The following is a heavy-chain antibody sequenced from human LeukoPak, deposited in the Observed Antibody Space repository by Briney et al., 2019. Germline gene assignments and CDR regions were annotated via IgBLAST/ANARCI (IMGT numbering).Heavy chain of an antibody. J-gene: IGHJ3*02. CDR1: GFTFTSSA. Sequence: ASVKVSCKASGFTFTSSAMQWVRQTRGQRLEWIGWIVVGSGNTNYAQKFQERVTITRDMSTSTAYMELSSLRSEDTAVYYCAADRSCSGGSSPDACDIWGQGTMVTVSS. D-gene: IGHD2-15*01. V-gene: IGHV1-58*02. CDR2: IVVGSGNT. CDR3: AADRSCSGGSSPDACDI.